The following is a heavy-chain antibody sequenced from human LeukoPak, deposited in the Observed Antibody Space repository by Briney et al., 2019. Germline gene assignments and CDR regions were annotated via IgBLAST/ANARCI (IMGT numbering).Heavy chain of an antibody. Sequence: GGSLRLSCAASGFTFSSYGMHLVRQAPGKGLEWVAVISHDGSNSYYADSVKGRFTISRDNSKNTLYLQMNSLRAEDTAVYHCAKTHYYDSSGVPGDYWGQGTLVTVSS. CDR3: AKTHYYDSSGVPGDY. CDR1: GFTFSSYG. J-gene: IGHJ4*02. V-gene: IGHV3-30*18. CDR2: ISHDGSNS. D-gene: IGHD3-22*01.